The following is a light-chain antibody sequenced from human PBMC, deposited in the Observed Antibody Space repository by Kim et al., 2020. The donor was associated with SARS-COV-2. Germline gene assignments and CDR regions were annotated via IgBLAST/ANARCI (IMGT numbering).Light chain of an antibody. CDR3: QVWDSSSDHVI. Sequence: APGKTARITGGGNNFGSKSVHWYQQKPGQAPVLVVYDDSDRPSGIPERFSGSNSGNTATLTISRVEAGDEADYYCQVWDSSSDHVIFGGGTQLTVL. CDR2: DDS. J-gene: IGLJ2*01. CDR1: NFGSKS. V-gene: IGLV3-21*03.